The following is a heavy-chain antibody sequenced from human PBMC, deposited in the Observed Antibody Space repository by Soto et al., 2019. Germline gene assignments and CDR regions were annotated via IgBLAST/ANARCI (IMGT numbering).Heavy chain of an antibody. CDR3: ARGRGAVTGQYFDY. D-gene: IGHD6-19*01. J-gene: IGHJ4*02. CDR2: ISTSGTSA. V-gene: IGHV3-11*05. Sequence: QVQLEESGGGLVKPGGSLRLSCAASGFTFSGFYMSWIRQAPGKGLEYISFISTSGTSANYADSVKGRFIISRDNAKNSLYLQMDSLRAADTAVYYCARGRGAVTGQYFDYWGQGILVTVSS. CDR1: GFTFSGFY.